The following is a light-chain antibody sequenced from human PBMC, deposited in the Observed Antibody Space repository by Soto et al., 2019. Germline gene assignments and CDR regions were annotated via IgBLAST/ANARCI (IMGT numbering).Light chain of an antibody. CDR1: QSVSSN. Sequence: EIVMEQSQATLSVSPGERATLSCRASQSVSSNLAWYPQKPGQAPRLLIYGASTRATGIPARFSGIGSGTEFTLTISSLQSEDFAVYYCQQYNNWSRITFGQGTRLEIK. CDR2: GAS. CDR3: QQYNNWSRIT. V-gene: IGKV3-15*01. J-gene: IGKJ5*01.